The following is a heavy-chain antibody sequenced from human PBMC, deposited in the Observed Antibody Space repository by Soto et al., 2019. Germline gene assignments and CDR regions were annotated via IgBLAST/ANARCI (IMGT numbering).Heavy chain of an antibody. V-gene: IGHV4-34*01. CDR3: ARDKITGLFDY. J-gene: IGHJ4*02. CDR1: GGSFSGYY. D-gene: IGHD2-8*02. Sequence: SETLSLTRSVYGGSFSGYYCNWIGQPPGTGLEWIGEINHSGSTNYNPSLKSRVTISVDTSKNQFSLKLTSVTAADTAVYYCARDKITGLFDYWGQGTLVTVS. CDR2: INHSGST.